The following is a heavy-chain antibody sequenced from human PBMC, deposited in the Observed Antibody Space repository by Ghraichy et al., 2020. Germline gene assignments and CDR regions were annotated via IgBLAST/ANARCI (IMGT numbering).Heavy chain of an antibody. D-gene: IGHD3-22*01. CDR3: ARYYYYDSSGEIDY. CDR2: ISYSGST. J-gene: IGHJ4*02. Sequence: SETLSLTCTVSGGSISSSSYYWGWIRQPPGKGLEWLGCISYSGSTYYTPSLKSRVTMSLDTSKNQFSLKLSSVTAADTSEYYCARYYYYDSSGEIDYWGQGTPVTVSS. V-gene: IGHV4-39*01. CDR1: GGSISSSSYY.